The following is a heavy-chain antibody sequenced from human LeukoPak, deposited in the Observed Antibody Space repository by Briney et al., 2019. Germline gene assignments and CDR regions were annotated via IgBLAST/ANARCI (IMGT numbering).Heavy chain of an antibody. CDR2: INTNTGNP. J-gene: IGHJ4*02. CDR3: AREVYYYDSSGYQYFDY. D-gene: IGHD3-22*01. CDR1: GYIFTNYA. Sequence: ASVKVSCKASGYIFTNYAMHWVRQAPGQGLEWMGWINTNTGNPTYAQGFTGRFVFSLDTSVSTAYLQISSLKAEDTAVYYCAREVYYYDSSGYQYFDYWGQGTLVTVSS. V-gene: IGHV7-4-1*02.